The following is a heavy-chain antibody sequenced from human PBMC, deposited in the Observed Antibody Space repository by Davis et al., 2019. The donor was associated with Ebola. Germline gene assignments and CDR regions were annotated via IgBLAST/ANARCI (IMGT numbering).Heavy chain of an antibody. CDR3: ARLDYDFWSGYYADNWFDP. CDR1: GGSISSYY. CDR2: IYYSGST. Sequence: SETLSLTCTVSGGSISSYYWSWIRQPPGKGLEWIGYIYYSGSTNYNPSIKSRVTISVDTSKNQFSLKLSSLTAADTAVYYCARLDYDFWSGYYADNWFDPWGQGTLVTVSS. J-gene: IGHJ5*02. V-gene: IGHV4-59*01. D-gene: IGHD3-3*01.